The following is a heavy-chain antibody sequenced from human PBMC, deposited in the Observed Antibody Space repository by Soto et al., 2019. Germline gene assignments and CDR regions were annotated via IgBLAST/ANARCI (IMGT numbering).Heavy chain of an antibody. J-gene: IGHJ6*02. CDR3: ARNGHGSGGSCCQYYCYGMDV. V-gene: IGHV3-33*01. CDR2: IWYDGSNK. Sequence: QVQLVESGGGVVQPGRSLRLSCAASGFTFSSYGMHWVRQAPGKGLEWVAVIWYDGSNKYYADSVKGRFTISRDNSKNSLYRQMTRLRAEDKAVYYCARNGHGSGGSCCQYYCYGMDVWGQGTTVTVSS. CDR1: GFTFSSYG. D-gene: IGHD2-15*01.